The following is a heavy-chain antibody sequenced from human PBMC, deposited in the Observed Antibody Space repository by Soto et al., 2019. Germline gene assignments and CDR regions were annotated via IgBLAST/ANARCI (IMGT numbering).Heavy chain of an antibody. D-gene: IGHD1-1*01. CDR1: GFTFSDYS. CDR2: ISSSGPYT. Sequence: GGSLRLSCATSGFTFSDYSMNWVRQAPGKGLEWVSSISSSGPYTYYADSVKGRFTISRDNAKNSLSLQMNSLRAEDTAVYYCATCKRQRWNDAPDFWGQGTMVTVSS. V-gene: IGHV3-21*01. J-gene: IGHJ3*01. CDR3: ATCKRQRWNDAPDF.